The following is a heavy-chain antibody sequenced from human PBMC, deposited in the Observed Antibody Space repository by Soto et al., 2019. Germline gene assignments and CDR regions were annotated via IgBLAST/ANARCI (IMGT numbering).Heavy chain of an antibody. D-gene: IGHD3-9*01. CDR2: ITASGGRT. CDR3: AKDTRYADSVRWFDS. V-gene: IGHV3-23*01. J-gene: IGHJ5*01. Sequence: EVHLLESGGGLVQPGGSLRLSCTASGFTFSSYAMTWVRQAPGRGLEGVSGITASGGRTFYADSVKGQFTISRDNSRSTLYLQMNSLRAEDTAVYYCAKDTRYADSVRWFDSWGQGTLVTVSS. CDR1: GFTFSSYA.